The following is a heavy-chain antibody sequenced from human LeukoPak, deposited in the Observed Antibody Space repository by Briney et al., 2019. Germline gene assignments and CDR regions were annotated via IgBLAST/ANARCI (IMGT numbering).Heavy chain of an antibody. D-gene: IGHD6-13*01. CDR1: GFTVSNNY. V-gene: IGHV3-23*01. Sequence: GGSLRLSCAASGFTVSNNYMIWVRQAPGKGLEWVSTISGSGGTTYYADSVKGRFTISRDNSKNTLYLQMNSLRAEDTAVYYCAEGGIAATGDFDYWGQGTLVTVSS. CDR2: ISGSGGTT. CDR3: AEGGIAATGDFDY. J-gene: IGHJ4*02.